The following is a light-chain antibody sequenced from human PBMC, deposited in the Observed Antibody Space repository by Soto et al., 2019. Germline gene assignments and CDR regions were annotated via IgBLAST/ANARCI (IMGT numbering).Light chain of an antibody. CDR1: QSISRY. CDR2: AAS. V-gene: IGKV1-39*01. CDR3: QQSYSTPPLT. Sequence: DIPMTQSPSSLSASVGDRFTITCRASQSISRYLNWYQQKPGKAPKLLIYAASSLQSGVPSRFSGSGSGTDFTLTISSLQPEDFATYYCQQSYSTPPLTFGGGTKVEIK. J-gene: IGKJ4*01.